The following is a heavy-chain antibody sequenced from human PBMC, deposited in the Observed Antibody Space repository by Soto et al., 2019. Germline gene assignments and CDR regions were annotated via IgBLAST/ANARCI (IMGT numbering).Heavy chain of an antibody. D-gene: IGHD6-19*01. Sequence: QVQLVQSGAEVKKPGASVKVSCKASGYTFTSYGISWVRQAPGQGLEWMGWISAYNGNTNYAQKLQGRVTMTTDTSTSTGYMELRRLRSDDTAVYYCARVRQWLVRSWVYNWFDPWGQGTLVTVSS. CDR2: ISAYNGNT. CDR1: GYTFTSYG. CDR3: ARVRQWLVRSWVYNWFDP. J-gene: IGHJ5*02. V-gene: IGHV1-18*04.